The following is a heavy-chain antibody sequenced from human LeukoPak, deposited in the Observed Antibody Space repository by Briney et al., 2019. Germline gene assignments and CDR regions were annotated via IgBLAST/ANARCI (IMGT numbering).Heavy chain of an antibody. D-gene: IGHD6-6*01. CDR3: ATLAARGGALDY. Sequence: PSETLSLTCTVSGGSISNYYWSWIRQPPGKGLEWIGYIYYSGSTNYNPSLKSRVTISVDTSKNQFSLKLSSVTAADTAVYYCATLAARGGALDYWGQGTLVTVSS. J-gene: IGHJ4*02. CDR1: GGSISNYY. V-gene: IGHV4-59*08. CDR2: IYYSGST.